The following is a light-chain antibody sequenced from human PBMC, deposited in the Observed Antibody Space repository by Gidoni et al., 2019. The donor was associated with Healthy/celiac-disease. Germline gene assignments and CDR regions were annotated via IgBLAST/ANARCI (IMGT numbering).Light chain of an antibody. Sequence: EIVLTQSPATLSLSPGERATLSCRASQSVSSYLAWYHQKPGQAPRLLIYDASNRATGLPASFSGCGSGTDFTLTFSSLAPEDFAVYYCPQRSNWPLTFGGGTKVEIK. J-gene: IGKJ4*01. CDR1: QSVSSY. V-gene: IGKV3-11*01. CDR2: DAS. CDR3: PQRSNWPLT.